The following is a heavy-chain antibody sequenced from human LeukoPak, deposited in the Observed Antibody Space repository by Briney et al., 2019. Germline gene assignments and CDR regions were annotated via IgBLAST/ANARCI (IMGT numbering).Heavy chain of an antibody. CDR1: GGSFSGYY. CDR2: INHSGST. D-gene: IGHD3-22*01. J-gene: IGHJ4*02. Sequence: SETLSLTCAVYGGSFSGYYWSWIRQPPGKGLEWIGEINHSGSTNYNPSLKSRVTIPLDTSKHQFSLKLSSVTAADTAVYYCARYMIGLLGFDYWGQGTLVTVSS. V-gene: IGHV4-34*01. CDR3: ARYMIGLLGFDY.